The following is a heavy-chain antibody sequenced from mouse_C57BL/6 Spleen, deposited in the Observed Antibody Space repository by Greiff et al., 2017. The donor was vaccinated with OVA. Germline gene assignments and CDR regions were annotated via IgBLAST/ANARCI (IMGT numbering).Heavy chain of an antibody. Sequence: VQLKESGGGLVQPGGSMKLSCAASGFTFSDAWMDWVRQSPEKGLEWVAEIRNKANNHATYYAESVKGRFTISRDDSKSSVYLQMNSLRAEDTGIYYCTRYYGSDYWYFDVWGTGTTVTVSS. J-gene: IGHJ1*03. CDR3: TRYYGSDYWYFDV. CDR1: GFTFSDAW. D-gene: IGHD1-1*01. CDR2: IRNKANNHAT. V-gene: IGHV6-6*01.